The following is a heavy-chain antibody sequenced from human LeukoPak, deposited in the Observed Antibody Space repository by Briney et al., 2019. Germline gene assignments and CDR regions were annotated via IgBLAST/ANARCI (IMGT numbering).Heavy chain of an antibody. CDR1: GYTFTSYG. V-gene: IGHV1-18*01. CDR2: ISAYNGNT. Sequence: ASVNVSCKASGYTFTSYGISWVRQAPGQGLEWMGWISAYNGNTNYAQKLQGRVTMTTDTSTSTAYMELRSLRSDDTAVYYCARDLAPYSSSSRPFDSWGQGTLVTVSS. J-gene: IGHJ4*02. CDR3: ARDLAPYSSSSRPFDS. D-gene: IGHD6-6*01.